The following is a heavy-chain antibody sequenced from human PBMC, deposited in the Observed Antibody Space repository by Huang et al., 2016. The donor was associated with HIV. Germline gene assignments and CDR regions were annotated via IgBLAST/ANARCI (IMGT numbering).Heavy chain of an antibody. Sequence: QVQLVESGGGVVQPGRSLRLSCAASGFPFNNHAIHWFRQAPGKGQYWVAVISNEGSNNYYADSVKGRFTISRDSSKSTLFLHMTSLRTEDTAVYYCARAKDTWDAYDIWGQGTMVSVSS. V-gene: IGHV3-30-3*01. J-gene: IGHJ3*02. CDR1: GFPFNNHA. CDR2: ISNEGSNN. D-gene: IGHD5-18*01. CDR3: ARAKDTWDAYDI.